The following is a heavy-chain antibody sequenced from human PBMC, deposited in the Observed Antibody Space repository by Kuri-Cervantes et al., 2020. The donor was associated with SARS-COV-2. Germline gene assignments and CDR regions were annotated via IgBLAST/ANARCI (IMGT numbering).Heavy chain of an antibody. Sequence: SETLSLTCTVSGGSISSSSYYWGWIRQPPGKGLEWIGSIYYSGSTYYNPSLKSRVTIFVDTSKNQFSLKLSSVTAAGTAVYYCARRRITYYDFWSAPLGGAFDIWGQGTMVTVSS. J-gene: IGHJ3*02. D-gene: IGHD3-3*01. V-gene: IGHV4-39*01. CDR1: GGSISSSSYY. CDR3: ARRRITYYDFWSAPLGGAFDI. CDR2: IYYSGST.